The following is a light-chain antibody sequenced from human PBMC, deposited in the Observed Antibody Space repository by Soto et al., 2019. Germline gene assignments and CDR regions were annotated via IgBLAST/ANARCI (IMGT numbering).Light chain of an antibody. CDR1: QGISNW. V-gene: IGKV1-12*02. J-gene: IGKJ1*01. CDR3: QQANSFPWT. Sequence: DIPMTQSPSSVSASAGDRVTITCRASQGISNWLAWYQQKPGKAPKLLIYAASSLQSGVPSRFSGSVSGTDFTLSISSLQPEDSATYYCQQANSFPWTFGQGTKVEIK. CDR2: AAS.